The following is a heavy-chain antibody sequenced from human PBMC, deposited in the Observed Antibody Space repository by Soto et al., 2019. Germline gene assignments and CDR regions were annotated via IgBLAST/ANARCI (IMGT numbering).Heavy chain of an antibody. D-gene: IGHD2-2*01. CDR1: GFSFNSFA. V-gene: IGHV3-23*01. Sequence: EAQLLESGGGLVQPGGSLRLSCAASGFSFNSFAMGWVRQAPGKGLEWVSAITDSGGDTYYADSVKGRFTISRDNSKNTLYLQMNSLRAEDTAIYYCAKLGSSSWSPHYYFDYWGQGTLVTVSS. CDR3: AKLGSSSWSPHYYFDY. CDR2: ITDSGGDT. J-gene: IGHJ4*02.